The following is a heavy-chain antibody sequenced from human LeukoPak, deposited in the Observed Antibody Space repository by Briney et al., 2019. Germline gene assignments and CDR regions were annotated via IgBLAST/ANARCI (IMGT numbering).Heavy chain of an antibody. Sequence: SGTLSLTCAVSGGSISSANWWSWVRQPPGKGLEWIGEIHHSGTTTYNPSLKSRLTISVDKSKNQFFLTLNSVTAADTAVYFCAREGLNDYNNPTDAFDIWGQGTMVTVSS. CDR2: IHHSGTT. CDR1: GGSISSANW. CDR3: AREGLNDYNNPTDAFDI. J-gene: IGHJ3*02. D-gene: IGHD4-11*01. V-gene: IGHV4-4*02.